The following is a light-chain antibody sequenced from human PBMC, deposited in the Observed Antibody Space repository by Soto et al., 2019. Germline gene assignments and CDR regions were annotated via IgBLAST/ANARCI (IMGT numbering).Light chain of an antibody. CDR2: DAY. J-gene: IGKJ2*01. CDR1: QSISSW. V-gene: IGKV1-5*01. Sequence: DIQMTQSPSTLSASVGARVPITCRASQSISSWLAWYQQKPGKAPKLLIYDAYSLESGVPSRFSGSGSVTEFTITISSLQPADFATYFCQQYNSYPYTFGQGTKLEIK. CDR3: QQYNSYPYT.